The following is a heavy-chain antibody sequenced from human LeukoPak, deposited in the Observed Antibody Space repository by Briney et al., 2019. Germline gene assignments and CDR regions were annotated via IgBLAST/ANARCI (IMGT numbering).Heavy chain of an antibody. CDR2: INHSGST. D-gene: IGHD3-10*01. CDR1: GGSFSGYY. CDR3: AKIDGSGTLDAFDI. V-gene: IGHV4-34*01. Sequence: PSETLSLTCAVYGGSFSGYYWSWIRQPPGKGLEWIGEINHSGSTNYNPSLKSRVTISVDTSKNQFSLKLSSVTAADTAVYYCAKIDGSGTLDAFDIWGQGTMVTVSS. J-gene: IGHJ3*02.